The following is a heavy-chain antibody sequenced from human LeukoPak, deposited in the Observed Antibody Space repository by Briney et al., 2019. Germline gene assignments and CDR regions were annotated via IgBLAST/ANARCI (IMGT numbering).Heavy chain of an antibody. Sequence: GGSLRLSCAASGFTFSSYSMNWVRQAPGKGLEWVSSISSSSSDIYYEDSVKGRFTISRDNAKNSLYLQMNSLRAEDTAVYYCARDPNGDYIGAFEFWGQGTMVTVSS. CDR3: ARDPNGDYIGAFEF. CDR1: GFTFSSYS. V-gene: IGHV3-21*01. D-gene: IGHD4-17*01. CDR2: ISSSSSDI. J-gene: IGHJ3*01.